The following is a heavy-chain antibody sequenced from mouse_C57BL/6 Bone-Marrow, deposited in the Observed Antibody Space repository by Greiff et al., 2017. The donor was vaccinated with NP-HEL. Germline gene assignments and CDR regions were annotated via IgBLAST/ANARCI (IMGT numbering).Heavy chain of an antibody. V-gene: IGHV1-42*01. CDR2: INPSTGGT. J-gene: IGHJ4*01. D-gene: IGHD1-1*01. CDR3: ARWATVEAMDY. Sequence: VQLQQSGPELVKPGASVKISCKASGYSFTGYYMNWVKQSPEKSLEWIGEINPSTGGTTYNQKFKAKATLTVDKSSSTAYMQLKSLTSEDSAVYYCARWATVEAMDYWGQGTSVTVSS. CDR1: GYSFTGYY.